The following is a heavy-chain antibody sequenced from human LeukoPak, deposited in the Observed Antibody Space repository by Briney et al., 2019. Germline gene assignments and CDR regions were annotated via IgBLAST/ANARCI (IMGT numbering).Heavy chain of an antibody. CDR2: IYYSGST. Sequence: PSETLSLTCTVSGGSISSYYWSWIRQPPGKGLEWIGYIYYSGSTNYNPSLKSRVTISVDTSKNQFPLKLSSVTAADTAVYYCARRVVPAARFDPWGQGTLVTVSS. D-gene: IGHD2-2*01. CDR3: ARRVVPAARFDP. V-gene: IGHV4-59*01. CDR1: GGSISSYY. J-gene: IGHJ5*02.